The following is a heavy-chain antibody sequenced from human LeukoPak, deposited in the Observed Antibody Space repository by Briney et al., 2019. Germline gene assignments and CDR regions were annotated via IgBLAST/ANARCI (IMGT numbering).Heavy chain of an antibody. J-gene: IGHJ4*02. V-gene: IGHV3-23*01. Sequence: GGSLRLSCAASGYTFSSCAMSWVRQAPGKGLEWVSGISGSGDYTYYADSVRGRFTISRDNSKSTLYLQMNSLRVEDTAVYYCAKGGKYTSSSGYDYWGQGTLVTVSS. CDR2: ISGSGDYT. D-gene: IGHD6-6*01. CDR1: GYTFSSCA. CDR3: AKGGKYTSSSGYDY.